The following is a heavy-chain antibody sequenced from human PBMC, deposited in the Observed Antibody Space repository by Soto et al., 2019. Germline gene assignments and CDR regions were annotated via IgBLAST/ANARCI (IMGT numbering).Heavy chain of an antibody. CDR1: GFIFSNYA. D-gene: IGHD2-21*02. CDR3: AKDSRAFCGGDCSKDY. V-gene: IGHV3-23*01. Sequence: GGSLRLSCAASGFIFSNYAMTWIRQGPGRGLEWVSTTSFSGGRTYYADSVKGRFTISRDNSNNTLFLQMSSLRAEDTAIYYCAKDSRAFCGGDCSKDYWGQGTLVTVSS. CDR2: TSFSGGRT. J-gene: IGHJ4*02.